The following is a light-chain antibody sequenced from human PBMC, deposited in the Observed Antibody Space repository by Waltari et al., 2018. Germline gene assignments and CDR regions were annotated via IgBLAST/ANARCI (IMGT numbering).Light chain of an antibody. V-gene: IGKV1-6*01. Sequence: AIQMTQSPSSLSASVGDRVTITCRASQGIRNDLGWYQQKPGKSPKLLISAATTLQSGVPSRFSGSGSGTEFTLTISSLQPEDFATYYCLQDYIYPWTFGQGTKVEIQ. CDR2: AAT. CDR1: QGIRND. CDR3: LQDYIYPWT. J-gene: IGKJ1*01.